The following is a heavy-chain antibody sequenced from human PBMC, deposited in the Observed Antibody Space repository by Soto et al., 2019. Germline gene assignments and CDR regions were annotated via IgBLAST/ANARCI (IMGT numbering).Heavy chain of an antibody. CDR2: IYNTVST. V-gene: IGHV4-38-2*01. D-gene: IGHD6-19*01. CDR1: SFSIKSRHY. J-gene: IGHJ4*02. CDR3: ARNASGRYFDY. Sequence: SETLSLTCRVSSFSIKSRHYCGWIRQPPGKGLEWIASIYNTVSTHYNPSLKSRATISLDTSQNQFSLRLNSVTAADTAIYYCARNASGRYFDYWGPGRLVTVPS.